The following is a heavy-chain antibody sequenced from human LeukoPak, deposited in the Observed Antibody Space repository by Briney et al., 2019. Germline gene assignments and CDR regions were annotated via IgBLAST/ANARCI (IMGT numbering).Heavy chain of an antibody. CDR2: IGPEGTTT. D-gene: IGHD3-9*01. CDR3: ARDLDWILFDY. CDR1: GFTFSTYW. Sequence: GGSLRLSCAASGFTFSTYWMHWVRQAPGKGLVWVARIGPEGTTTAYADSVKGRFTISRDNAKNTLFLQMNSLSAEDTAVYYCARDLDWILFDYWGQGTLVTVSS. J-gene: IGHJ4*02. V-gene: IGHV3-74*03.